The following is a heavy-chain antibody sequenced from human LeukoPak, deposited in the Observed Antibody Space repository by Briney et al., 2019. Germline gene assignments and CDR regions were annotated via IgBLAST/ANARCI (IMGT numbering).Heavy chain of an antibody. CDR2: IYYSGST. D-gene: IGHD1-14*01. CDR3: AKGGPEASAGLTWFDP. V-gene: IGHV4-59*01. J-gene: IGHJ5*02. Sequence: KSSETLSLTCTVSGGSISNYFWSWIRQPPGKGLEWIGYIYYSGSTNYNPSLKSRVTISVDTSKNQFSLKLSSVTAADTAVYYCAKGGPEASAGLTWFDPWGQGTRVTVSS. CDR1: GGSISNYF.